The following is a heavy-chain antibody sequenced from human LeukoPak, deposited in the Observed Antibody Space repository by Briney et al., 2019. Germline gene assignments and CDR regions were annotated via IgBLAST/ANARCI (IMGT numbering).Heavy chain of an antibody. J-gene: IGHJ5*02. CDR2: TNPSGGNT. D-gene: IGHD5-18*01. Sequence: ASVKVSCKTSGGSFSSQAISWVRQAPGQGLEWVGITNPSGGNTNYAQKFQGRVTMTRDMSTSTVYMELSSLTSEDTAVYSCARALPHRRLMDTTMNQHWFDPWGQGTLVTVSS. V-gene: IGHV1-46*01. CDR3: ARALPHRRLMDTTMNQHWFDP. CDR1: GGSFSSQA.